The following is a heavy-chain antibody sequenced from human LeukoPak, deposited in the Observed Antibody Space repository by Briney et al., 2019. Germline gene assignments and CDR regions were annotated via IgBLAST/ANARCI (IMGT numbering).Heavy chain of an antibody. J-gene: IGHJ4*02. CDR2: IYYSGST. Sequence: SETLSLTCTVSGGSISSYYWSWIRQPPGKGLEWIGYIYYSGSTNYNPSLKSRVTISVDTSTNEFSLKLTSVTAADTAVYYCARAYYSESNAPYYFDYWGEGTLVTVSS. D-gene: IGHD3-22*01. CDR3: ARAYYSESNAPYYFDY. CDR1: GGSISSYY. V-gene: IGHV4-59*08.